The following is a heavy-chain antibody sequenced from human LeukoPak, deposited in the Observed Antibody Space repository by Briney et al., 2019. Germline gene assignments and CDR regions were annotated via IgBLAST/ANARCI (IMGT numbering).Heavy chain of an antibody. CDR1: GFTFTTYA. CDR2: IGGSSDFT. V-gene: IGHV3-23*01. Sequence: GGSLRLSCAASGFTFTTYAMSWVRQAPGKGLEWVSAIGGSSDFTYYAEYVKGRFTISRDNSKNTLYLQMNSLRAEDTAVYYCARERGGSGSYYNETSDYWGQGTLVTVSS. CDR3: ARERGGSGSYYNETSDY. J-gene: IGHJ4*02. D-gene: IGHD3-10*01.